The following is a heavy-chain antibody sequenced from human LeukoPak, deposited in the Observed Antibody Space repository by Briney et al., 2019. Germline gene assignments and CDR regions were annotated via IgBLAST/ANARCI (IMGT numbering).Heavy chain of an antibody. J-gene: IGHJ4*02. CDR2: INPNSGGT. Sequence: ASVTVSCKASGYTFTGYYMHWVRQAPGQGLEWMGWINPNSGGTNYAQKFQGRVTMTRDTSISTAYMELSRLRSDDTAVYYCAREASAEMATISWGQGTLVTVSS. CDR3: AREASAEMATIS. V-gene: IGHV1-2*02. D-gene: IGHD5-24*01. CDR1: GYTFTGYY.